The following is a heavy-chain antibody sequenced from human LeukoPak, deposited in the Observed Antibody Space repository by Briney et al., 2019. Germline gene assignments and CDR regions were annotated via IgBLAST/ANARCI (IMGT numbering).Heavy chain of an antibody. V-gene: IGHV1-2*02. Sequence: GASVKVSCKASGYTFTGYYMHWVRQAPGQGLEWMRWINPKNAATNYAQKFQGRVTMTRDTSISTAYMELSRLRSDDTAVYYCARAHFIYYDSRGVDFDYWGQGTLVTVSS. J-gene: IGHJ4*02. CDR2: INPKNAAT. D-gene: IGHD3-22*01. CDR1: GYTFTGYY. CDR3: ARAHFIYYDSRGVDFDY.